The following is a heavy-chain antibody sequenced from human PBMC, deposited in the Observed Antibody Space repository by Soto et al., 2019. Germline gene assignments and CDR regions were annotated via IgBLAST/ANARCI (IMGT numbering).Heavy chain of an antibody. Sequence: QVQLQESGPGLVKPSGTLSLTCAVSGDSISSTNWWSWVRQSPGKGLEWIGEIYHTGSTNYNPSLQSRVTIAVNKSKNQFSLKLNSVTAADTAVYYCARVADSSCSYFDYWGQGTLVTVSS. J-gene: IGHJ4*02. CDR1: GDSISSTNW. CDR2: IYHTGST. V-gene: IGHV4-4*02. CDR3: ARVADSSCSYFDY. D-gene: IGHD6-13*01.